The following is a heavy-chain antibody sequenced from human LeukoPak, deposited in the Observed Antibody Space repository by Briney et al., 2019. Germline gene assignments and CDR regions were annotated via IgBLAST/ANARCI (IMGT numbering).Heavy chain of an antibody. J-gene: IGHJ6*04. Sequence: QPGRSLRLSCAASGFTFSSHGMHWVRQAPGKGLEWVAVIWYDGSNKYYADSVKGRFTISRDNSKNTLYLQMNSLRAEDTAVYYCARALPRTPGYYYGMDVWGKGTTVTVSS. CDR1: GFTFSSHG. CDR3: ARALPRTPGYYYGMDV. V-gene: IGHV3-33*01. D-gene: IGHD4-23*01. CDR2: IWYDGSNK.